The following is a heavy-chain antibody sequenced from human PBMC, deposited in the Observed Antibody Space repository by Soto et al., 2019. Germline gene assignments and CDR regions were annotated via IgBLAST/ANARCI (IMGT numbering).Heavy chain of an antibody. CDR1: GFTFSSYA. CDR3: ARDMGPPYDQSPSWFDP. CDR2: ISYDGSNK. Sequence: GGSLRLSCAASGFTFSSYAMHWVRQAPGKGLEWVAVISYDGSNKYYADSVKGRFTISRDNSKNTLYLQMNSLRAEDTAVYYCARDMGPPYDQSPSWFDPWGQGTLVTVSS. V-gene: IGHV3-30-3*01. D-gene: IGHD2-8*01. J-gene: IGHJ5*02.